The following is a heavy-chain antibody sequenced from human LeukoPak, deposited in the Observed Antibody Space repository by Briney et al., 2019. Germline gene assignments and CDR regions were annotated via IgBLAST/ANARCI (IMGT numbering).Heavy chain of an antibody. CDR3: ARGPRDPTEYCSGGRCAPTYEV. Sequence: GGSLRLSCPASGFTFTNFEMNWVRQAPGKGLEWVSYISSSGSKVYFADSVKGRFSISRDNAKNSLYLQMNSLRAEDTAVYYCARGPRDPTEYCSGGRCAPTYEVWGQGTLVTVSS. J-gene: IGHJ4*02. CDR2: ISSSGSKV. CDR1: GFTFTNFE. V-gene: IGHV3-48*03. D-gene: IGHD2-15*01.